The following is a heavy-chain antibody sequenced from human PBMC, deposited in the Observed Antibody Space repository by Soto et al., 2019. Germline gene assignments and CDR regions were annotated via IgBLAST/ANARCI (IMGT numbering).Heavy chain of an antibody. V-gene: IGHV3-21*01. CDR2: ITSSSSHI. D-gene: IGHD3-10*01. CDR3: ARDGNTMIRGVIHFDY. CDR1: GFAFSGYS. Sequence: EVQLVESGGGLVKPGGSLRLSCAASGFAFSGYSMNWVRQAPGKGLEWVSSITSSSSHIYYADSVKGRFTISRDNAKNSLYLQMNSLRAEDTAVYYCARDGNTMIRGVIHFDYWGQGILVTVSS. J-gene: IGHJ4*02.